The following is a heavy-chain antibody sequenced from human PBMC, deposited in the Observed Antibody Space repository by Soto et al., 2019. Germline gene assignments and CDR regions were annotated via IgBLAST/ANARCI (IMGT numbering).Heavy chain of an antibody. Sequence: PSETLSLTCTVSGDSISSSTYYWGWIRQSPGKGLEWIGNIHYSGSTNYDPSLKSRVTISVDTSKNQFSLKLSSVTAADTAVYYCARNIVVVPAASDYYYYYGMDVWGQGTTVTVSS. V-gene: IGHV4-39*07. D-gene: IGHD2-2*01. CDR1: GDSISSSTYY. CDR3: ARNIVVVPAASDYYYYYGMDV. J-gene: IGHJ6*02. CDR2: IHYSGST.